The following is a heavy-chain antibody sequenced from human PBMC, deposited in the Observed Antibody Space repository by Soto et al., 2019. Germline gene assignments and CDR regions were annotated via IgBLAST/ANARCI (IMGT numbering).Heavy chain of an antibody. CDR2: IYPGDSDT. CDR3: ARAHDILTGYYTDYYYYGMDV. D-gene: IGHD3-9*01. V-gene: IGHV5-51*01. Sequence: PGESLKISCKGSGYSFTSYWISWVRQMPGKGLEWMGIIYPGDSDTRYSPSFQGQVTISADKSISTAYLQWSSLKASDTAMYYCARAHDILTGYYTDYYYYGMDVWGQGTTVTVSS. J-gene: IGHJ6*02. CDR1: GYSFTSYW.